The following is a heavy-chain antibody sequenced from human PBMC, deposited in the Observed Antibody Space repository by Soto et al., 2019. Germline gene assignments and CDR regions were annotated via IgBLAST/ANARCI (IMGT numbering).Heavy chain of an antibody. CDR2: IYYSGST. J-gene: IGHJ4*02. Sequence: SETLSLTCTVSGGSISSYYWSWIRQPPGKGLEWIGYIYYSGSTNYNPSLKSRVTISVDTSKNQFSLKLSSVTAEDTAVYYCAKDPHAAVAGPFDYWGQGTLVTVSS. CDR1: GGSISSYY. D-gene: IGHD6-19*01. CDR3: AKDPHAAVAGPFDY. V-gene: IGHV4-59*12.